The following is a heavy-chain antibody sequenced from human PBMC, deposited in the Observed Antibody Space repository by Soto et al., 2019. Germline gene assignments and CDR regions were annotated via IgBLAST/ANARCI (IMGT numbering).Heavy chain of an antibody. CDR1: GFTFSSYG. Sequence: GGSLRLSCAASGFTFSSYGMHWVRQAPGKGLEWVAVISYDGSNKYYADSVKGRFTISRDNSKNTLYLQMNSLRAEDTAVYYCAKTVTGSSGYHFDYWGHGTLVTVSS. CDR2: ISYDGSNK. CDR3: AKTVTGSSGYHFDY. V-gene: IGHV3-30*18. D-gene: IGHD3-22*01. J-gene: IGHJ4*01.